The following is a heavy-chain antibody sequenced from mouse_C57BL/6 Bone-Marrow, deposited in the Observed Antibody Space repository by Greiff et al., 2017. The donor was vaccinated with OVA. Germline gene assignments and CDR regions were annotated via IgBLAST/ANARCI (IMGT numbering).Heavy chain of an antibody. CDR2: ISNGGGST. V-gene: IGHV5-12*01. J-gene: IGHJ3*01. CDR1: GFTFSDYY. CDR3: ASHSGSANFPFAY. Sequence: DVKLVESGGGLVQPEGSLKLSCAASGFTFSDYYMYWVRQTPEKRLEWVAYISNGGGSTYYPDTVKGRFTISRDNAKNTLYLQMSRLKSEDTAMYYCASHSGSANFPFAYWGQGTLVTVSA. D-gene: IGHD4-1*01.